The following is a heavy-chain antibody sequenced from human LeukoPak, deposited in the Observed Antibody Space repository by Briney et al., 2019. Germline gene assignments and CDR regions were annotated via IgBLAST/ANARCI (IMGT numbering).Heavy chain of an antibody. Sequence: ASVKISCKVSGYTFTDYYMHWVQQAPGKGLEWMGLVDPEDGETIYAEKFQGRVTITADASTDTAYMELSSLRSEDTAVYYCATYDRDAFDIWGQGTMVTVSS. D-gene: IGHD3-16*01. J-gene: IGHJ3*02. CDR3: ATYDRDAFDI. V-gene: IGHV1-69-2*01. CDR2: VDPEDGET. CDR1: GYTFTDYY.